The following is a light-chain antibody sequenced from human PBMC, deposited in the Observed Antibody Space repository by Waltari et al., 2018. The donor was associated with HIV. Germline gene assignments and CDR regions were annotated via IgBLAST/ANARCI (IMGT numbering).Light chain of an antibody. CDR1: NIATTKS. Sequence: SYVLTPPPSVSVAPGQTARHTCGGNNIATTKSVHWYRLNPGQAPVVVIDDDRDRPSRIPDRFSGSSSGDTATLTISRAEAGDEADYYCQVWDGRGDPVIFGGGTKLAVV. CDR3: QVWDGRGDPVI. J-gene: IGLJ2*01. V-gene: IGLV3-21*02. CDR2: DDR.